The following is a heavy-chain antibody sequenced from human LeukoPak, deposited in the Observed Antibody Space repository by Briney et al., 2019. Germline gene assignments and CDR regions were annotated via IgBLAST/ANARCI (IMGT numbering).Heavy chain of an antibody. CDR3: AKDRLRYTYGYGFDY. CDR1: GFTFSNYS. CDR2: ISSGSSTI. Sequence: PGGSLRLSCAASGFTFSNYSMNWVRQAPGKGLEWVSYISSGSSTIYYADSVKGRFTISRDNSKNTLYLQMSSLRAEDTAVYYCAKDRLRYTYGYGFDYWGQGSLVTVSS. V-gene: IGHV3-48*01. J-gene: IGHJ4*02. D-gene: IGHD5-18*01.